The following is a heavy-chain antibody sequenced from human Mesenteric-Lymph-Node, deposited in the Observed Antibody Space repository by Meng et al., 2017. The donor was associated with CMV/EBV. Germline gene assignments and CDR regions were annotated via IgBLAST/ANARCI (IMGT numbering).Heavy chain of an antibody. V-gene: IGHV4-59*01. D-gene: IGHD4/OR15-4a*01. CDR2: MSNSGST. CDR3: ARVVPRELLRLDL. CDR1: GGSISPYY. Sequence: CTVSGGSISPYYWSWIRQPPGKGLEWIGYMSNSGSTKYNPSLKSRVTISVDTPRNQFSLRLSSVTAADTAVYYCARVVPRELLRLDLWGQGSLVTVSS. J-gene: IGHJ5*02.